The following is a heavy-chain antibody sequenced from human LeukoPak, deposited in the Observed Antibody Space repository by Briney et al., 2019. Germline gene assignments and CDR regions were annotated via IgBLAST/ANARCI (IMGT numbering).Heavy chain of an antibody. V-gene: IGHV4-59*08. Sequence: SSEALSLTCSVSGGSINNYYWSWIRQPPGRGLEWIGYIYYSGSSNYNPSLKSQVTMSVDASENQFSLKLSSVTAADTALYYCARRPRGWYAFDIWGQGTMVTVSS. J-gene: IGHJ3*02. D-gene: IGHD2-15*01. CDR2: IYYSGSS. CDR3: ARRPRGWYAFDI. CDR1: GGSINNYY.